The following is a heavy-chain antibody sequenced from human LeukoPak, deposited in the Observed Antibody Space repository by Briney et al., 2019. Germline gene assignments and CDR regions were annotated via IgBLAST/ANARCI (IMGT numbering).Heavy chain of an antibody. CDR2: IIPIFGTA. CDR1: GGPFSSYA. J-gene: IGHJ4*02. V-gene: IGHV1-69*13. CDR3: ARVGLPTVSRLYYFDY. Sequence: ASGKVSCKAFGGPFSSYAISWGRQAPGQGLEWMGGIIPIFGTANYAQKFQGRVTITADESTSTAYMELSSLRSEDTAVYYCARVGLPTVSRLYYFDYWGQGTLVTVSS. D-gene: IGHD4-17*01.